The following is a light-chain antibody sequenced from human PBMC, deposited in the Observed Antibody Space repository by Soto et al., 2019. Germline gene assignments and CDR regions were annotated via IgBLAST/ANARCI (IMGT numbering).Light chain of an antibody. CDR1: SSNIGAGYD. J-gene: IGLJ3*02. Sequence: QSVLTQPPSVSGAPGQRVTISCTGSSSNIGAGYDVHWYQQLPGTAPKLLIYGKSNRPSGVPDRFAGAKSGTSGSLAITGPKAEDEAAYSCQSYDSSRGGWVYGGGTKLTVL. CDR2: GKS. V-gene: IGLV1-40*01. CDR3: QSYDSSRGGWV.